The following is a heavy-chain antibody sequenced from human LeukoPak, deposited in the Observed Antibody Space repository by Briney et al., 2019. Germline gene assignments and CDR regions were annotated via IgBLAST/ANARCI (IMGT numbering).Heavy chain of an antibody. CDR1: GGSIRDFY. CDR3: ARNSGDY. Sequence: SETLSLTCSVSGGSIRDFYWSWIRQPAGKGLEWIGRIYSSGNTNYNPSLKSRVTMSLDASKNQFSLKLSSVTAADTAVYYCARNSGDYWGQGTLVTVSS. D-gene: IGHD4-23*01. J-gene: IGHJ4*02. V-gene: IGHV4-4*07. CDR2: IYSSGNT.